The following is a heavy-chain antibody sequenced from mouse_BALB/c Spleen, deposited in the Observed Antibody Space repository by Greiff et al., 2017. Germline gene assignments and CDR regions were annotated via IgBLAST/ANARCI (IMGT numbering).Heavy chain of an antibody. J-gene: IGHJ3*01. CDR1: GFTFSSYY. V-gene: IGHV5-6-2*01. CDR3: ARPGDYYGNYH. D-gene: IGHD2-1*01. CDR2: INSNGGST. Sequence: EVQGVESGGGLVKLGGSLKLSCAASGFTFSSYYMSWVRQTPEKRLELVAAINSNGGSTYYPDTVKGRFTISRDNAKNTLYLQMSSLKSEDTALYYCARPGDYYGNYHWGQGTLVTVSA.